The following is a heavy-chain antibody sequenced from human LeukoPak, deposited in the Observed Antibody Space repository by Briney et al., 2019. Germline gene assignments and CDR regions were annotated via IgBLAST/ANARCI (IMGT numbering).Heavy chain of an antibody. J-gene: IGHJ4*02. V-gene: IGHV4-34*01. CDR1: GGSFSGYY. CDR3: ARGSRLVPDY. Sequence: SETLSLTCAVYGGSFSGYYWSWIRQPPGKGLEWIGEINHSGSTNYNPSLKSQVTISVDTSKNQFSLKLSSVTAADTAVYYCARGSRLVPDYWGQGTLVTVSS. D-gene: IGHD3-9*01. CDR2: INHSGST.